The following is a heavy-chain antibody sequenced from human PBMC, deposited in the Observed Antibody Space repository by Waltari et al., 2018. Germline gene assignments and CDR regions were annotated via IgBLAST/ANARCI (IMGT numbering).Heavy chain of an antibody. V-gene: IGHV3-7*01. Sequence: EVHLVESGGGLVQPGGSLRLSCAASGFTFTDYWMSWVRQAPGKGPEWGANINKDGSEKNYVDYVKGRFTISRDNAKDSVYLQMNSLRADDTAMYYCVRDHWGPDYWGQGTLVTVSS. CDR2: INKDGSEK. D-gene: IGHD7-27*01. CDR1: GFTFTDYW. CDR3: VRDHWGPDY. J-gene: IGHJ4*02.